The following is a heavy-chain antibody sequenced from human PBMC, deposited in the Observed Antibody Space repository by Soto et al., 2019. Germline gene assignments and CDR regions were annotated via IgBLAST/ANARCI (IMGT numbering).Heavy chain of an antibody. V-gene: IGHV1-3*01. CDR3: ARDNDVFTGYYLDY. Sequence: GTSAELSSEDPRETKASNSLHSLHQAPGQRLEWMGWINAGNGNTKYAQEFQGRVTMTRDTSTSTAYMELGRLRSDDTAVYYCARDNDVFTGYYLDYWGQGTLVTVS. CDR2: INAGNGNT. J-gene: IGHJ4*02. D-gene: IGHD3-9*01. CDR1: RETKASNS.